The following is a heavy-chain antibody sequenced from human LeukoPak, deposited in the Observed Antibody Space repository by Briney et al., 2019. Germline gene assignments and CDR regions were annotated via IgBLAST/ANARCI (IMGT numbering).Heavy chain of an antibody. CDR2: ITLHSGDT. D-gene: IGHD1-1*01. CDR1: GYTFTSYD. Sequence: GASVKVSCKASGYTFTSYDFNWVRQATGQGLEWMGWITLHSGDTHYAQKFQGRLTMPSDTSISTGYLELRRVQLDDTAVYYLLWEGQLGLENWGEGTLVTVPS. J-gene: IGHJ1*01. V-gene: IGHV1-2*02. CDR3: LWEGQLGLEN.